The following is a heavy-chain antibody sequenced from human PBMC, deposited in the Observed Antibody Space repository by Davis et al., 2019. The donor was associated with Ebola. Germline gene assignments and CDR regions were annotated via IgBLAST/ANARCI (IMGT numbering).Heavy chain of an antibody. V-gene: IGHV3-15*01. Sequence: PGGSLRLSCAASGFTSSNAWMSWVRQAPGKGLEWVGRIKSKTDGGTTDYAAPVKGRFTISRDDSKNTLYLQMNSLKTEDTAVYYCTQVGYSLPNNWFDPWGQGTLVTVSS. J-gene: IGHJ5*02. CDR2: IKSKTDGGTT. D-gene: IGHD5-18*01. CDR3: TQVGYSLPNNWFDP. CDR1: GFTSSNAW.